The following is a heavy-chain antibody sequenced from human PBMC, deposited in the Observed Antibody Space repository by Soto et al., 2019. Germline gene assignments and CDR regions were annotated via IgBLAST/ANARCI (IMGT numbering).Heavy chain of an antibody. D-gene: IGHD1-26*01. CDR3: GRGRSGQIVVFY. V-gene: IGHV1-2*02. J-gene: IGHJ4*02. CDR1: GYIFTGHD. Sequence: ASVKVSCKTSGYIFTGHDIHWVRQAPQQGPEWMGEIGPESGATRYAQKFRGRVTMTMDTSITTVYMELKNLSPDDTAVYYCGRGRSGQIVVFYWGQGTPVTVSS. CDR2: IGPESGAT.